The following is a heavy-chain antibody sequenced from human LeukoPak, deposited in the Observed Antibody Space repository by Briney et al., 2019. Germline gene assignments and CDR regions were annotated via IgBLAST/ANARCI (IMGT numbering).Heavy chain of an antibody. CDR1: GFTFSSYA. J-gene: IGHJ4*02. CDR3: AKDMTDTAMAPWGSYFDY. Sequence: GGSLRLSCAASGFTFSSYAMSWVRQAPGKGLEWVSAISGSGGSTYYADSVKGRFTISRDNSKNTLYLQMNSLRAEDTAVYYCAKDMTDTAMAPWGSYFDYWGQGTLVTVSS. CDR2: ISGSGGST. V-gene: IGHV3-23*01. D-gene: IGHD5-18*01.